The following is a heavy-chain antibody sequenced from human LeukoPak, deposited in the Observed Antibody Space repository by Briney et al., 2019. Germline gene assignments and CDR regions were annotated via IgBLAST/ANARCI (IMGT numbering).Heavy chain of an antibody. D-gene: IGHD1-7*01. CDR3: AKTTISLTGTAIDY. Sequence: ASVKVSCKASGYTFTSYYMHWVRQAPGQGLEWMGIINPSGGSTSYAQKFQGRVTITADKSTSTAYMELSSLRSEDTAVYYCAKTTISLTGTAIDYWGQGTLVTVSS. J-gene: IGHJ4*02. V-gene: IGHV1-46*01. CDR1: GYTFTSYY. CDR2: INPSGGST.